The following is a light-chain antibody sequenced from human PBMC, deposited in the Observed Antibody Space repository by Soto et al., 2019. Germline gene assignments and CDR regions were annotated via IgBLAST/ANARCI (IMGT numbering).Light chain of an antibody. J-gene: IGKJ1*01. CDR1: QRVISDY. CDR3: QQYEASPWT. V-gene: IGKV3-20*01. Sequence: ENVLTQSPGTLSLSPGEGASLSCRASQRVISDYFGWYQQKEGQAPRPIIYATSRRAAGIPDRFSGSGSETDFTLTISRVEPADSAIYYCQQYEASPWTFGQGTKLEIK. CDR2: ATS.